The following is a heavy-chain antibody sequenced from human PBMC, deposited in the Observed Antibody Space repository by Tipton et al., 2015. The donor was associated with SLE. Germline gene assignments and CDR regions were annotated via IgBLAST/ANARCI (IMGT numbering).Heavy chain of an antibody. CDR2: ISGSGGST. Sequence: GSLRLSCAASGFTFSSYAMSWVRQAPGKGLEWVSAISGSGGSTYYADSVKGRFTISRDNSKNTLYLQMNSLRAEDPAVYYCAKDLLLWFGETVDYWGQGTLVTVSS. J-gene: IGHJ4*02. V-gene: IGHV3-23*01. CDR3: AKDLLLWFGETVDY. CDR1: GFTFSSYA. D-gene: IGHD3-10*01.